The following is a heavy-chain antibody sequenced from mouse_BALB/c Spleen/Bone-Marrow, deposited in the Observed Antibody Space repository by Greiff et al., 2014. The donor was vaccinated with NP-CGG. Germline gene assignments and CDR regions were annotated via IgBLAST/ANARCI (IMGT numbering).Heavy chain of an antibody. CDR1: GFTFSTYG. CDR3: ARQGGYFDY. CDR2: ISSGGSYT. J-gene: IGHJ2*01. V-gene: IGHV5-6*01. Sequence: DVHLVESGGDLVEPGGSLELSCAASGFTFSTYGMSWVRQTPDKRLEWVATISSGGSYTYYPDSVKGRFTISRDNAKNTLYLQMSSLKSEYTAMYYSARQGGYFDYWGQGTALTVSS.